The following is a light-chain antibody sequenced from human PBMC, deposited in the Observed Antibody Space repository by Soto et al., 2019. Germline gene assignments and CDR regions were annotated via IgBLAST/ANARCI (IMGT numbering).Light chain of an antibody. CDR2: DAS. J-gene: IGKJ5*01. CDR1: QSLSSSQ. CDR3: QQYGSSPRT. V-gene: IGKV3-20*01. Sequence: EVVLTQSPGTLSLSPGERATLSCRASQSLSSSQLAWYQQRVGRAPRLLIYDASSRATGIPDRFSGSGSGTDFTLTITRLEPEDFAVFYCQQYGSSPRTFGQGTRLEI.